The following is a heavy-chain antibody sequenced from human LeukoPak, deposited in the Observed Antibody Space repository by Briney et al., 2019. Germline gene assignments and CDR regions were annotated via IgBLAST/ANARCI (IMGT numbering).Heavy chain of an antibody. CDR3: ARLGGALYYYYYMDV. J-gene: IGHJ6*03. Sequence: GGSLRLSCAASGFTFSSYWMHWVRQAPGKGLVWVSRISTDGSSTSYADFVKGRFTISRDNAKNTLFLQMNSLRAEDTAVYYCARLGGALYYYYYMDVWGKGTTVTVSS. V-gene: IGHV3-74*01. CDR2: ISTDGSST. D-gene: IGHD4-23*01. CDR1: GFTFSSYW.